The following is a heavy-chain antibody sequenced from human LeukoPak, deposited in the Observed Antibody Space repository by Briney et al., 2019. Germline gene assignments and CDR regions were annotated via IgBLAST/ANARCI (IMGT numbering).Heavy chain of an antibody. Sequence: GPSVKVSCKASRYTFTRYYMHWVRQAPGQAREWMGWISPNSGGTNYAQKFQGRVTMTRDTSISTAYMELSRLRSDDTAVYYCARAGFGGFAFDIWGQGTMVTVSS. D-gene: IGHD3-16*01. CDR3: ARAGFGGFAFDI. CDR1: RYTFTRYY. V-gene: IGHV1-2*02. J-gene: IGHJ3*02. CDR2: ISPNSGGT.